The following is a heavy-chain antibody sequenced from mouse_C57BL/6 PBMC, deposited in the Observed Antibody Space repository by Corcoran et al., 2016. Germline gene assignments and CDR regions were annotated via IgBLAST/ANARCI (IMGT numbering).Heavy chain of an antibody. CDR3: ARRIYYYGSIDY. Sequence: EVQLQQSGPELVKPGASVKISCKASGYTFTDYYMNWVKQSHGKSLEWIGDINPNNGGTSYNQKFKGKATLTVDKSSSTAYKELRSLTSEDSAVYYCARRIYYYGSIDYWGQGTTLTVSS. J-gene: IGHJ2*01. CDR2: INPNNGGT. D-gene: IGHD1-1*01. CDR1: GYTFTDYY. V-gene: IGHV1-26*01.